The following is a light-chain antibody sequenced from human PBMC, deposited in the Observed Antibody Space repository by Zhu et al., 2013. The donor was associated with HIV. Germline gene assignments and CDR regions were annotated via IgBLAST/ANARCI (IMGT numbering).Light chain of an antibody. CDR1: QDIGRY. J-gene: IGKJ3*01. V-gene: IGKV1-9*01. Sequence: DIQMTQSPSSLSASVGDRVTITCRASQDIGRYLAWYQQRPGKAPELLVYAASTLQDGVPSRFGGRGSGTEFTLTITSLQPDDFATYYCQHVNSNAAFGPGTKVDV. CDR3: QHVNSNAA. CDR2: AAS.